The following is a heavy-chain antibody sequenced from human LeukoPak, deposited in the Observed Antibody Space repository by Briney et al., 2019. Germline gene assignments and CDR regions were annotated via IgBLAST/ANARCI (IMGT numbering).Heavy chain of an antibody. V-gene: IGHV3-30*02. J-gene: IGHJ4*02. CDR1: GFTSSSYG. D-gene: IGHD7-27*01. CDR2: TRSNADNK. CDR3: AKGVSNWGNLDN. Sequence: PGGSLRLSCAASGFTSSSYGMYWVRQAPDKGLEWVAFTRSNADNKYYPDSVRGRFTISRDNPKNTLYLQMNSLRVEDTAVYFCAKGVSNWGNLDNWGQGTLVTVSP.